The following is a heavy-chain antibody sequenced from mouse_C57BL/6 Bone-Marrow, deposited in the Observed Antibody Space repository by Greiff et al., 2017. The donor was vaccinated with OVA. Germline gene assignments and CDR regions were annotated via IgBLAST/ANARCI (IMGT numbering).Heavy chain of an antibody. J-gene: IGHJ4*01. Sequence: EVQGVESGGDLVKPGGSLKLSCAASGFTFSSYGMSWVRQTPDKRLEWIATISSGGSYTYYPDSEKGRFTISMDNAKNTLYLQMSSLKSEDTAMYYCARKSAMDYWGQGTSVTVSS. V-gene: IGHV5-6*01. CDR1: GFTFSSYG. CDR2: ISSGGSYT. CDR3: ARKSAMDY.